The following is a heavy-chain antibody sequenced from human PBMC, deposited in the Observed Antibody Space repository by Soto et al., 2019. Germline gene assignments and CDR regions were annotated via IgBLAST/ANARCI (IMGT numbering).Heavy chain of an antibody. CDR1: GFTFSNAW. J-gene: IGHJ5*02. V-gene: IGHV3-15*07. CDR2: IKSKTDGGTT. CDR3: TTYIVVVVAATQYWFDP. Sequence: GGSLRLSCAASGFTFSNAWMNWVRQAPGKGLEWVGRIKSKTDGGTTDYAAPVKGRFTISRDDSKNTLYLQMNSLKTEDTAVYYCTTYIVVVVAATQYWFDPWGQGTLVTVS. D-gene: IGHD2-15*01.